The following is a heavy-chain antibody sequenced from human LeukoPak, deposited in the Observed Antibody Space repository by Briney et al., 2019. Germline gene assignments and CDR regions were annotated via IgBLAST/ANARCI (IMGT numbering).Heavy chain of an antibody. CDR1: GLTVSSNY. Sequence: GGSLRLSCAASGLTVSSNYMSWVRQAPGKGLEWVSVIYSGGSTYYADSVKGRFTISRDNSKNTLYLQMNSLRAEDTAVYYCARGASIVVDNGYYFDYWGQGTLVTVSS. D-gene: IGHD3-22*01. CDR3: ARGASIVVDNGYYFDY. J-gene: IGHJ4*02. V-gene: IGHV3-66*01. CDR2: IYSGGST.